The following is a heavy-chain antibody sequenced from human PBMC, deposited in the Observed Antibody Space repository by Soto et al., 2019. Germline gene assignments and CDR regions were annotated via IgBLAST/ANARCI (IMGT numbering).Heavy chain of an antibody. CDR1: GFTFRPYD. CDR2: ISSGSTVI. Sequence: GGTLRLSCATSGFTFRPYDMNWGRQAPGKGLEWLSHISSGSTVIYYADSVKGRFAISRDDAKNSLYLLMSSLRDEDTGVYYCARDPGGMDVWGQGTTVTVSS. D-gene: IGHD3-10*01. V-gene: IGHV3-48*02. CDR3: ARDPGGMDV. J-gene: IGHJ6*02.